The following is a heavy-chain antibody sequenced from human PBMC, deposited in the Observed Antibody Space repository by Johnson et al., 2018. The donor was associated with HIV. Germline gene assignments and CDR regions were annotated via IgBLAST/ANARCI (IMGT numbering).Heavy chain of an antibody. Sequence: VQLMESGGGLVSPGGSLTLSCAASGFTFSNAWMTWVRQAPGKGLEWVSAISGSGGSTYYADSVKGRFTISRDNSKNTLYLQMNSLRAEDTAVYYCAKYCSSTSCYGAFDIWGQGTMVTVSS. CDR3: AKYCSSTSCYGAFDI. CDR1: GFTFSNAW. V-gene: IGHV3-23*01. D-gene: IGHD2-2*01. CDR2: ISGSGGST. J-gene: IGHJ3*02.